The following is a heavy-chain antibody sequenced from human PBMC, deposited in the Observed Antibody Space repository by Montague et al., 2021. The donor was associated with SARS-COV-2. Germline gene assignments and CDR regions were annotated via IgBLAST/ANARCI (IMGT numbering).Heavy chain of an antibody. D-gene: IGHD2-15*01. CDR2: TYYRSEWYS. Sequence: CAISGDSVSTHRGTWNWVRLSPSRGLEWLGRTYYRSEWYSDYSVSVKSRISINPDTSKNQFSLQLNSVTPEDTAVYYCARAERGSCGDGNCYQYFFNYWGQGTLVTVSS. J-gene: IGHJ4*02. V-gene: IGHV6-1*01. CDR1: GDSVSTHRGT. CDR3: ARAERGSCGDGNCYQYFFNY.